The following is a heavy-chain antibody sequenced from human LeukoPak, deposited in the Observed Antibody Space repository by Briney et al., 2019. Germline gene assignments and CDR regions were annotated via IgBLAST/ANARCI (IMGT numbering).Heavy chain of an antibody. V-gene: IGHV4-34*01. J-gene: IGHJ3*01. CDR2: INHSGIT. CDR3: AKSLYCGDDCF. Sequence: PSETLSLTCAVYGGSFNYYWSWIRQPPGKGLGWIGEINHSGITKYNPSLKSRVSISVDTSKNQFSLRLSSVTAADTAIYYCAKSLYCGDDCFWGPGTMVTVSS. CDR1: GGSFNYY. D-gene: IGHD2-21*02.